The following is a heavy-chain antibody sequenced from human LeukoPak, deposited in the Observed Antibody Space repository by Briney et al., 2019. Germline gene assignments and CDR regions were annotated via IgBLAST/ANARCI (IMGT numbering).Heavy chain of an antibody. Sequence: GGSLRLSCAASGFTFDDYAMRWVRQAPGKGLEWVSGISWNSGSIGYADSVKGRFTISRDNAKNSLYLQMNSLRAEDTAVYYCARETGSAVGSTDFDYWGQGTLVTVSS. J-gene: IGHJ4*02. D-gene: IGHD4-17*01. CDR1: GFTFDDYA. CDR2: ISWNSGSI. V-gene: IGHV3-9*01. CDR3: ARETGSAVGSTDFDY.